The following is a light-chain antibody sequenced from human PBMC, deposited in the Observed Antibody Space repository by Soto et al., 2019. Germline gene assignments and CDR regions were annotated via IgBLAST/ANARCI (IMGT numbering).Light chain of an antibody. V-gene: IGLV2-14*01. CDR3: SSYTNSNTRACV. CDR2: EVT. J-gene: IGLJ1*01. CDR1: SGDVGSYNR. Sequence: QSVLTQPASVSGSPGQSITISCTGTSGDVGSYNRVSWYQQHPGKAPKLIIYEVTDRPSGVSNRFSGSKSGNTASLTISGLQAEDEAEYYRSSYTNSNTRACVFGTGTKVTVL.